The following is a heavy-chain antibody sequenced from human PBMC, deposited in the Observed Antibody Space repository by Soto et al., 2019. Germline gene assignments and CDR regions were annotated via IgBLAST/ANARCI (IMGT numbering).Heavy chain of an antibody. D-gene: IGHD3-22*01. CDR3: AKDYEPSMIVVVIPFDY. J-gene: IGHJ4*02. CDR2: ISGSGGST. V-gene: IGHV3-23*01. CDR1: AFTFSSYA. Sequence: GGSLRLSCAASAFTFSSYAMSWVRQAPGKGLEWVSAISGSGGSTYYADSVKGRFTISRDNSKNTLYLQMNSLRAEDTAVYYCAKDYEPSMIVVVIPFDYWGQGTLVTVSS.